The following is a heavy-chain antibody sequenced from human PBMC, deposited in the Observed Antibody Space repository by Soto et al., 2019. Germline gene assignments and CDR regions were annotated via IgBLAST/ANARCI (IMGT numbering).Heavy chain of an antibody. CDR1: GGYISSYY. CDR2: IYYSGST. D-gene: IGHD1-20*01. V-gene: IGHV4-59*08. Sequence: SETLSLTCTVSGGYISSYYWSWIRQPPGKGLEWIGYIYYSGSTNYNPSLKSRVNISVDTSKNQFSLKLSSVTAADTAVYYCARRYGDGFDIWGQGTMVTVSS. J-gene: IGHJ3*02. CDR3: ARRYGDGFDI.